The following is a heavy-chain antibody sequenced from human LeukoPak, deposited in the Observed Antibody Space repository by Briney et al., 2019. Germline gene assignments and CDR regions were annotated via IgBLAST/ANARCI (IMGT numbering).Heavy chain of an antibody. V-gene: IGHV3-74*01. CDR1: GFTFSSYW. CDR2: INSDGSST. Sequence: GGSLRLSCAASGFTFSSYWMHWVRQAAGKGLVWVSRINSDGSSTSYADSVKGRFTISRDNAKNTLYLQMNSLRAEDTAVYYCASDNGYYYYGMDVWGKGTTVTVSS. J-gene: IGHJ6*04. CDR3: ASDNGYYYYGMDV.